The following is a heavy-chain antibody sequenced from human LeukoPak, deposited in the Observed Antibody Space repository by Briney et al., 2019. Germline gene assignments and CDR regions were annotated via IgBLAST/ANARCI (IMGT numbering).Heavy chain of an antibody. CDR1: GGSISSSSYY. CDR2: IYFSRGT. D-gene: IGHD3-10*01. J-gene: IGHJ4*02. Sequence: PSETLSLTCTVSGGSISSSSYYWGWIRQPPGKGLEWIGSIYFSRGTYYNASLKSRVTISVDTSKNQFSLKLSSVTAADTAVYYCARQTGSGLFSLPGGQGTLVTVSS. V-gene: IGHV4-39*01. CDR3: ARQTGSGLFSLP.